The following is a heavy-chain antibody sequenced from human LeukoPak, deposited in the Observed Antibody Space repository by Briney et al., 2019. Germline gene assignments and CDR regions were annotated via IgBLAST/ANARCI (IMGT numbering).Heavy chain of an antibody. V-gene: IGHV3-30*18. J-gene: IGHJ4*02. CDR3: AKDPVDIVVVPAALASGYYFDY. CDR1: GFTFSSYG. Sequence: PGGSLRLSCAASGFTFSSYGMHWVRQAPGKGLEWVAVISYDGSNKYYADSVKGRFTISRDNSKNTLYLQMNSLRAEDTAVYYCAKDPVDIVVVPAALASGYYFDYWGQGTLVTVSS. D-gene: IGHD2-2*01. CDR2: ISYDGSNK.